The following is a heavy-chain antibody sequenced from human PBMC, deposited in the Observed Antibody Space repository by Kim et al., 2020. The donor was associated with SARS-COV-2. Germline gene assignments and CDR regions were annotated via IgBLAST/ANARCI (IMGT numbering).Heavy chain of an antibody. Sequence: SETLSLTCTVSGGSISSGGYYWSWIRQHPGKGLEWIGYIYYSGSTYYNPSLKSRVTISVDTSKNQFSLKLSSVTAADTAVYYCASIQNLITMIGDAFDIWGQGTMVTVSS. CDR2: IYYSGST. J-gene: IGHJ3*02. CDR3: ASIQNLITMIGDAFDI. V-gene: IGHV4-31*03. D-gene: IGHD3-22*01. CDR1: GGSISSGGYY.